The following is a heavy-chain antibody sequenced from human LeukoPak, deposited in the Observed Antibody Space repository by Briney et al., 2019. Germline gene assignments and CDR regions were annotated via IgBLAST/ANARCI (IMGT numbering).Heavy chain of an antibody. V-gene: IGHV3-15*01. Sequence: GGSLRLSCAASGFTFSNVWVSWVRQAPGKGLEWVGRIKSKTDGGTTDYATPVKGRFTISRDDSENTLFLQMNSLKTEDTAVYYCTTDRRASSGYEVYWGQGTLVTVSS. CDR3: TTDRRASSGYEVY. CDR2: IKSKTDGGTT. J-gene: IGHJ4*02. CDR1: GFTFSNVW. D-gene: IGHD5-12*01.